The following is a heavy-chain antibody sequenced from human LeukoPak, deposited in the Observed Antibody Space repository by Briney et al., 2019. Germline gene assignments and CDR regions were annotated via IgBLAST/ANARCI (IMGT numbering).Heavy chain of an antibody. CDR1: GGSFSGYF. J-gene: IGHJ4*02. CDR3: AKDRSKGSYGDEFDF. D-gene: IGHD3-10*01. CDR2: INHSGST. Sequence: SETLSLTCAVYGGSFSGYFWSWIRQPPGKGLEWIGEINHSGSTNYNPSLKSRVTISGDTSKNQFSLRLRSVTAADTAVYYCAKDRSKGSYGDEFDFWGQGTLVTVSS. V-gene: IGHV4-34*01.